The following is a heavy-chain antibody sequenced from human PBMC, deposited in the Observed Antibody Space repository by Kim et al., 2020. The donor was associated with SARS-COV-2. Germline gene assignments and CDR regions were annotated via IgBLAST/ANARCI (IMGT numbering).Heavy chain of an antibody. J-gene: IGHJ5*02. CDR1: GGTFSSYA. D-gene: IGHD3-22*01. CDR3: ARDRAALSLYDSSGYYP. Sequence: SVKVSCKASGGTFSSYAISWVRQAPGQGLEWMGGIIPIFGTANYAQKFQGRVTITADESTSTAYMELSSLRSEDTAVYYCARDRAALSLYDSSGYYPWGQGTLVTVSS. CDR2: IIPIFGTA. V-gene: IGHV1-69*13.